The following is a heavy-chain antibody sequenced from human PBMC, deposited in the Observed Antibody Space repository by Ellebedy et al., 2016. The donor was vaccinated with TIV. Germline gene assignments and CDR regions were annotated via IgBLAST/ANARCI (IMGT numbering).Heavy chain of an antibody. D-gene: IGHD6-6*01. CDR2: ISGSGDKS. CDR1: GFTFSNFA. V-gene: IGHV3-23*01. CDR3: ARDFQEFSSSYYSDY. Sequence: GGSLRLSCAASGFTFSNFAMSWVRQAPEKGLEWVSAISGSGDKSYYGDSVKGRFTISRDNSKNTLYLQMNSLRAEDTAVYYCARDFQEFSSSYYSDYWGQGTLVTVSS. J-gene: IGHJ4*02.